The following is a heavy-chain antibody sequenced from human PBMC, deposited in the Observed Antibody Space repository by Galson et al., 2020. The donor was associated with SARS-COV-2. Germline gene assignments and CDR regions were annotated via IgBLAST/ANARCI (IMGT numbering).Heavy chain of an antibody. CDR3: ARARGQSSGWGHYYYYGMDV. CDR1: GGSFSGYD. J-gene: IGHJ6*02. Sequence: SETLSLTCAVYGGSFSGYDWSWIRQPPGKGLEWIGEINHSGTPNYNPSLKTRVTISVDTSKNQFSLKVRSVTAADTAVYYCARARGQSSGWGHYYYYGMDVWGQGTTVTVSS. CDR2: INHSGTP. D-gene: IGHD6-19*01. V-gene: IGHV4-34*01.